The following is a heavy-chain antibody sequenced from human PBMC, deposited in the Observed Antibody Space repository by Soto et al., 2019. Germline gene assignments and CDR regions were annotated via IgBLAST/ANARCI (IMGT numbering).Heavy chain of an antibody. CDR1: GFSFSESA. J-gene: IGHJ5*02. Sequence: PGGSLRLSCAASGFSFSESAMHWVRQASGKGLEWVGRIRSKANNYATAYAASVQGRFTIFRDDSKTTAYLQMNSLKTEDTAVYYCAKEIGGWLDPWGQGT. CDR3: AKEIGGWLDP. CDR2: IRSKANNYAT. V-gene: IGHV3-73*01. D-gene: IGHD3-16*01.